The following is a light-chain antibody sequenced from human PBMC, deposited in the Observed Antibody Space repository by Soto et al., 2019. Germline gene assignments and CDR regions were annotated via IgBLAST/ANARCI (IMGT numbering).Light chain of an antibody. J-gene: IGLJ1*01. V-gene: IGLV2-14*02. CDR1: SGFVGSFSL. Sequence: QSALAQPAPVSGSPGQSITISCTGTSGFVGSFSLVSWYQQHPGKAPKVMISEGHRRPSGVPDRFPGSKSGNTASLTISGLQAEDEADYYCSSYTSSSTLYVFGTGTKVTVL. CDR3: SSYTSSSTLYV. CDR2: EGH.